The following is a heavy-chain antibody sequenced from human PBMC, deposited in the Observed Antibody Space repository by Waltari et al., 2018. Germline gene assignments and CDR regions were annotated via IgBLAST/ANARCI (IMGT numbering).Heavy chain of an antibody. CDR2: IYYSGST. D-gene: IGHD3-10*01. CDR3: AGTGVTMVVTPYFDL. J-gene: IGHJ2*01. V-gene: IGHV4-30-4*08. Sequence: QVQLQESGPGLVKPSQTLSLTCTVSGGSISSGDYYWSWLRQPPGKGLEWIGYIYYSGSTYYNPSLKSRVTISVDTSKNQFSLKLSSVTAADTAVYYCAGTGVTMVVTPYFDLWGRGTLVTVSS. CDR1: GGSISSGDYY.